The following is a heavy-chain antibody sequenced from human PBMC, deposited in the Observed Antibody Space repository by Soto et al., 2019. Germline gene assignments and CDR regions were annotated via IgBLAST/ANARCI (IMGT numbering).Heavy chain of an antibody. V-gene: IGHV3-23*01. Sequence: GGSLRLSCAASGFTFSSYAMSWVRQAPGKGLEWVSAISGSGGSTYYADSVKGRFTISRDNSKNTLYLQMNSLRAEDTAVYYCAKIPRLDIVVVPAATYFDYWGQGTLVTVSS. D-gene: IGHD2-2*01. CDR1: GFTFSSYA. CDR2: ISGSGGST. CDR3: AKIPRLDIVVVPAATYFDY. J-gene: IGHJ4*02.